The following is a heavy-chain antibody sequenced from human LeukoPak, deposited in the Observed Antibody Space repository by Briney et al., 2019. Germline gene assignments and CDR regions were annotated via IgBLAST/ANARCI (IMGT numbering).Heavy chain of an antibody. D-gene: IGHD2-2*02. J-gene: IGHJ3*02. CDR2: VIPIFGTA. V-gene: IGHV1-69*13. CDR1: GGTFSSYA. Sequence: ASVKVSCKASGGTFSSYAISWVRQAPGQGLEWMGGVIPIFGTANYAQKFQGRVTITADESTSTAYMELSSLRSEDTAVYYCARDTRVVPAAILREAFDIWGQGTMVTVSS. CDR3: ARDTRVVPAAILREAFDI.